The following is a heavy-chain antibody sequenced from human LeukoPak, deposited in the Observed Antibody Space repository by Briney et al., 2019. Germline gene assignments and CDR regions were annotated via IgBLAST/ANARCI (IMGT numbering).Heavy chain of an antibody. Sequence: PSETLSLTCAVYGGSFSGYYWSWIRQPPGKGLEWIGSIYYTGSTYYNPSLKSRVTISVDTSTSQFSLKLSSVTAAVTAVYYCARRDYGNWYFDLWGRGTLVTVSS. CDR2: IYYTGST. J-gene: IGHJ2*01. V-gene: IGHV4-34*01. D-gene: IGHD4-17*01. CDR3: ARRDYGNWYFDL. CDR1: GGSFSGYY.